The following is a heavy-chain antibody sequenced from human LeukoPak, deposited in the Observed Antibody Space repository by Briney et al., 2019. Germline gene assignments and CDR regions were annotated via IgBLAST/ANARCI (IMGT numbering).Heavy chain of an antibody. CDR2: INHSGST. CDR1: GGSFSGYY. V-gene: IGHV4-34*01. J-gene: IGHJ4*02. CDR3: ARPYDSSGSAV. D-gene: IGHD3-22*01. Sequence: PSETLSLTCAVYGGSFSGYYWSWIRQPPGKGLEWIGEINHSGSTNYNPSLKSRVTISVDTSKNQFSLKLSAVTAADTAVYYWARPYDSSGSAVWGQGTLVTVSS.